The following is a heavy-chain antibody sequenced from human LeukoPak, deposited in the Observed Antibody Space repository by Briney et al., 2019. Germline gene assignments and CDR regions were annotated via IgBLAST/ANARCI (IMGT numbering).Heavy chain of an antibody. J-gene: IGHJ4*02. V-gene: IGHV3-33*01. CDR1: GFTFSRHG. D-gene: IGHD6-19*01. CDR2: IWYDGSKQ. Sequence: GGSLRLSCAASGFTFSRHGMHWVRQAPGKGLEWVAIIWYDGSKQFYADSVKGRFTISRDNSKNTVSLQMNSLRAEDTAMYFCARNPSDWSPDYWGQGTLATVSS. CDR3: ARNPSDWSPDY.